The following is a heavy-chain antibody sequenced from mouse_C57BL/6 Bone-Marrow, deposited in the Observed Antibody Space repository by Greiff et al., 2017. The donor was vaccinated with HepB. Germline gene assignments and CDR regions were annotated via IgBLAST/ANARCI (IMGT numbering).Heavy chain of an antibody. CDR2: IYPGSGST. J-gene: IGHJ2*01. Sequence: QVQLQQPGAELVKPGASVKMSCKASGYTFTSYWITWVKQRPGQGLEWIGDIYPGSGSTNYNEKFKSKATLTVDTSSSPAYMQLSSLTSEDSAVYYCARGGYTTVVATGYFDYWGQGTTLTVSS. CDR3: ARGGYTTVVATGYFDY. V-gene: IGHV1-55*01. CDR1: GYTFTSYW. D-gene: IGHD1-1*01.